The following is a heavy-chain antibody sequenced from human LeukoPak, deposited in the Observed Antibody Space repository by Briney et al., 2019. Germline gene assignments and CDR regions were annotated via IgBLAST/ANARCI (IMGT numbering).Heavy chain of an antibody. CDR3: ARSRDTTNYYGMDV. Sequence: SETLSLTRAVSGGSISSSNWWSWVRQAPGKGLEWIGEIHPGGSTNYNPSLKSRVTISIDKSKNQFSLKMSSVTAADTAVYYCARSRDTTNYYGMDVWGQGTTVTVSS. V-gene: IGHV4-4*02. CDR2: IHPGGST. D-gene: IGHD1-26*01. CDR1: GGSISSSNW. J-gene: IGHJ6*02.